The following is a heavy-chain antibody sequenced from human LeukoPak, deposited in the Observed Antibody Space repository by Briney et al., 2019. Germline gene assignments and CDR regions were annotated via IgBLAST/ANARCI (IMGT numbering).Heavy chain of an antibody. J-gene: IGHJ4*02. CDR2: IYYSGST. D-gene: IGHD1-1*01. CDR3: ARDTGGGWNVD. V-gene: IGHV4-61*01. CDR1: GGSVGSGSYY. Sequence: PSGTLSLTCTVSGGSVGSGSYYWSWLRQPPGKGLEWIGYIYYSGSTNYNPSLKSRVTISVDTSKNQFSLKLSSVTAADTAVYYCARDTGGGWNVDWGQGTLVTVSS.